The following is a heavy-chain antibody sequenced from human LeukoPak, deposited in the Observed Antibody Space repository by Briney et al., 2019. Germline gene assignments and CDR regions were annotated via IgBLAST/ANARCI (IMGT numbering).Heavy chain of an antibody. Sequence: PGGSLRLSCSASGFTFSSYAMHWVRQAPGKGLEYVSAISSNGGSTYYADSVKGRFTSSRDNSKNTLYLQMSSLRAEDTAVYYCARGGDQLLSPFDYWGQGTLVTVSS. J-gene: IGHJ4*02. V-gene: IGHV3-64D*09. CDR1: GFTFSSYA. CDR2: ISSNGGST. D-gene: IGHD2-2*01. CDR3: ARGGDQLLSPFDY.